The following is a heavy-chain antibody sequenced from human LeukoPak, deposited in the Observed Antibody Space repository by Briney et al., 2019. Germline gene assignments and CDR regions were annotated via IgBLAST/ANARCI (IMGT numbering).Heavy chain of an antibody. Sequence: ASVKVSCKASGYTFTNYGIHWVRQAPGQGLEWMGWISAYNGHTNSAQKFQGRVTLTTDTSTSTAYMELRSLRSDDTAVYYCARNPLEGYYYYMDVWGKGTTVTVSS. V-gene: IGHV1-18*01. D-gene: IGHD3-3*01. CDR1: GYTFTNYG. CDR3: ARNPLEGYYYYMDV. CDR2: ISAYNGHT. J-gene: IGHJ6*03.